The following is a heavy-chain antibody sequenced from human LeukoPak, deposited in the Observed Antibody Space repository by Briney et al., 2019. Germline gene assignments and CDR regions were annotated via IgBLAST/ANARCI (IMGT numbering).Heavy chain of an antibody. D-gene: IGHD6-19*01. Sequence: GEYLKISCKGSGYSFSSYWIGWVGQMPGKGLEWMGIIYPGGSDTRYSPSFQGQVTISADKSISTAYLQWSSLKASDTAMYYCARRVSVGFDPWGQGTLVTVSS. CDR3: ARRVSVGFDP. J-gene: IGHJ5*02. V-gene: IGHV5-51*01. CDR1: GYSFSSYW. CDR2: IYPGGSDT.